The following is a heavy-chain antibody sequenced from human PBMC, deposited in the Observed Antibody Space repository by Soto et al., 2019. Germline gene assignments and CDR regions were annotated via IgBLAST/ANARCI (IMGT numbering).Heavy chain of an antibody. CDR1: GFTFSSYG. Sequence: QVQLVESGGGVVQPGRSLRLSCAASGFTFSSYGMHWVRQAPGKGLEWVAVISYDGSNEYYADSVKGRFTISRDNSKNTLYLQMNSRRAEDTAVYYCAKDRRVVATIGWSLFPNPYYAGMDVW. V-gene: IGHV3-30*18. CDR2: ISYDGSNE. J-gene: IGHJ6*01. CDR3: AKDRRVVATIGWSLFPNPYYAGMDV. D-gene: IGHD5-12*01.